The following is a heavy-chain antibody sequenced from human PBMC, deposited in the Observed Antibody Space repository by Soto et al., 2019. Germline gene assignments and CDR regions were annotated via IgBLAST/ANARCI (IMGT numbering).Heavy chain of an antibody. CDR2: IKNDGIST. V-gene: IGHV3-74*01. CDR1: GFTFTDYW. CDR3: ARDGGGGEKGAFDI. D-gene: IGHD2-21*01. J-gene: IGHJ3*02. Sequence: EVQLMESGGGLVQPGGSLRLSCAASGFTFTDYWMHWVRQAPGKGLVWVSRIKNDGISTIHADSVKGRFTTSIDNAKNTLYLQMNSLRVEDTAVYYCARDGGGGEKGAFDIWGQGTMVTVSS.